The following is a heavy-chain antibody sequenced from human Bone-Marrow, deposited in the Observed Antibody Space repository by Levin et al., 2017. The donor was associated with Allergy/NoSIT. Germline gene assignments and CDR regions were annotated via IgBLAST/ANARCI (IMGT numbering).Heavy chain of an antibody. D-gene: IGHD3-9*01. CDR1: GFTVSSNY. CDR3: ARDHYDILTGHRDY. V-gene: IGHV3-53*01. J-gene: IGHJ4*02. Sequence: GESLKISCAASGFTVSSNYMSWVRQAPGKGLEWVSVIYSGGSTYYADSVKGRFTISRDNSKNTLYLQMNSLRAEDTAVYYCARDHYDILTGHRDYWGQGTLVTVSS. CDR2: IYSGGST.